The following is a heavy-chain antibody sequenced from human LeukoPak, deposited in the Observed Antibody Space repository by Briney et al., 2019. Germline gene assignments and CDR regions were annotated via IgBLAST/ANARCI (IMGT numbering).Heavy chain of an antibody. CDR3: ARGTYYDFWSGYYSYFDY. CDR1: GGSISSSSYY. J-gene: IGHJ4*02. Sequence: PETLSLTCTVSGGSISSSSYYWGWIRQPPGKGLEWIGSIYYSGSTYYNPSLKSRVTISVDTSKNQFSLKLSSVTAADTAVYYCARGTYYDFWSGYYSYFDYWGQGTLVTVSS. D-gene: IGHD3-3*01. V-gene: IGHV4-39*07. CDR2: IYYSGST.